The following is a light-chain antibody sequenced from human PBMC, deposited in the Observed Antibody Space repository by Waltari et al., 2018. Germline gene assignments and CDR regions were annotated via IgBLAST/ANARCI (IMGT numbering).Light chain of an antibody. CDR3: QHYDSYPWK. V-gene: IGKV1-5*03. CDR1: QSISSW. J-gene: IGKJ1*01. Sequence: DIQMTQSPSTLSASVGDRVTITCRASQSISSWLAWYQQKPGKAPNLLIYKASTLESGVPSRFRGSGSGTEFTLTISSLQPDDFATYYCQHYDSYPWKFGQGTKVEIK. CDR2: KAS.